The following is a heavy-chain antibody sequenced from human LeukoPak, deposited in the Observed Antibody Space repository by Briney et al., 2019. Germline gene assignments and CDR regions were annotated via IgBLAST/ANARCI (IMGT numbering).Heavy chain of an antibody. CDR3: ERDFGTTVFNWLDP. CDR1: GFTFSTYA. Sequence: GGSLRLSCAASGFTFSTYAMHWVRQAPGKGLDWVAIVSYDESNKYYADSVKGRFTISRDNSKNTLYLQMNSLRAEDTDLYYCERDFGTTVFNWLDPWGQGTLVTVSS. D-gene: IGHD1-7*01. V-gene: IGHV3-30-3*01. CDR2: VSYDESNK. J-gene: IGHJ5*02.